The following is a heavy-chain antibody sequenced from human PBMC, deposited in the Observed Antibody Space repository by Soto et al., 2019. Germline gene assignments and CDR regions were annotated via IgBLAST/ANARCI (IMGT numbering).Heavy chain of an antibody. CDR1: GFSLSTSSVG. CDR2: IYWDDTK. D-gene: IGHD1-26*01. Sequence: QITLKEAGPTLVKPTQTLTLTCTFSGFSLSTSSVGVGWIRQPPGKALEWLAVIYWDDTKTYRPSLKSRLTIPKDTSKTQVALTMTNMDSVDTATYYCAHAYGGRSLYWGQGTLVTVSS. CDR3: AHAYGGRSLY. V-gene: IGHV2-5*02. J-gene: IGHJ4*02.